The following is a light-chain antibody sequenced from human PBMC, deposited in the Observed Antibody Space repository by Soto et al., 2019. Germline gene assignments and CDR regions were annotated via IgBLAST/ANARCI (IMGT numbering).Light chain of an antibody. Sequence: EVVLTQSPGTLSLSPGERATLSCRASQSVSSSYLAWYQQKPGQPPRLLIYGTSKRATGIPARFSGSGYGTDFTLSISSLEPEDFAVYYCQQRLSWPITFGQGTRLEIK. J-gene: IGKJ5*01. CDR1: QSVSSSY. V-gene: IGKV3D-20*02. CDR3: QQRLSWPIT. CDR2: GTS.